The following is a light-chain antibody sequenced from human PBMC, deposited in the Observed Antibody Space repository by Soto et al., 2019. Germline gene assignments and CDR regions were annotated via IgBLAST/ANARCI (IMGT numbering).Light chain of an antibody. Sequence: DIVMTQSPDSLAVSLGERATINCKSSQSILYSSTNKNYLTWYQQKPGQPPKLLISWASTRESGVTDRFSGSGSGTDFTLTISSLQAEDVAVYYCQQYYDLPTFGGGTKVEIK. J-gene: IGKJ4*01. V-gene: IGKV4-1*01. CDR2: WAS. CDR3: QQYYDLPT. CDR1: QSILYSSTNKNY.